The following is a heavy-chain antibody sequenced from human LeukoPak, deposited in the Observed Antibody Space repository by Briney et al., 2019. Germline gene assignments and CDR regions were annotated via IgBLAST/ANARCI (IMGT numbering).Heavy chain of an antibody. Sequence: GGSLRLSCAASGFTFSNYWMHWVRQAPGKGLEWMAVIWYDGSNKYYADSVKGRFTISRDNSKNTLYLQMNSLRAEDTAVYYCARGLSSYRHSSGWYSFYYYGMDVWGQGTTVTVSS. CDR3: ARGLSSYRHSSGWYSFYYYGMDV. CDR2: IWYDGSNK. CDR1: GFTFSNYW. D-gene: IGHD6-19*01. V-gene: IGHV3-33*08. J-gene: IGHJ6*02.